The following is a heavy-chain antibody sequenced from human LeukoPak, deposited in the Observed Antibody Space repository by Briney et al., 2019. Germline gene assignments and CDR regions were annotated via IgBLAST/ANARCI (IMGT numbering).Heavy chain of an antibody. CDR2: IYYSGST. J-gene: IGHJ3*02. CDR1: GGSISSYY. Sequence: SETLSLTCTVSGGSISSYYWSWIRQPPGKGLEWIGYIYYSGSTNYNPSLKSRVTISVDTSKNQFSLKLSSVTAADTAVYYCACSSTSSDAFDNWGQGTMVTVSS. V-gene: IGHV4-59*01. D-gene: IGHD2-2*01. CDR3: ACSSTSSDAFDN.